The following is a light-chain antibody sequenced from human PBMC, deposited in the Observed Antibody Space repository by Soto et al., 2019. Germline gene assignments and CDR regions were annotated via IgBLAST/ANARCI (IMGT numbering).Light chain of an antibody. V-gene: IGKV1-33*01. CDR3: QQYDTLSYN. CDR2: DAS. J-gene: IGKJ2*01. Sequence: DIQMTQSPSSLSASVGDRVTITCRASQSIGTYLNWYHHRPGKAPKLLIYDASNLQSGVPSRFSASGAGTDFTFTISSLQPEDVGTYYCQQYDTLSYNFGQGTKLEI. CDR1: QSIGTY.